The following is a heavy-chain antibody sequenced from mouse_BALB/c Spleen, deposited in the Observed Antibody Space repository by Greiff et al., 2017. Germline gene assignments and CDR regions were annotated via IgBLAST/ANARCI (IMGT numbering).Heavy chain of an antibody. Sequence: QVHLVESGPGLVAPSQSLSITCTVSGFSLTGYGVNWVRQPPGKGLEWLGMIWGDGSTDYNSALKSRLSISKDNSKSQVFLKMNSLQTDDTARYYCARATPYDGYYDAMDYWGQGTSVTVSS. J-gene: IGHJ4*01. CDR1: GFSLTGYG. V-gene: IGHV2-6-7*01. CDR2: IWGDGST. CDR3: ARATPYDGYYDAMDY. D-gene: IGHD2-3*01.